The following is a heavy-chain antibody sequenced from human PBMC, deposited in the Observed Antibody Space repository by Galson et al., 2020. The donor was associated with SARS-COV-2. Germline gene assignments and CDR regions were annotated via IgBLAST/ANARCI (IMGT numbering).Heavy chain of an antibody. CDR2: VNAAAGDT. Sequence: ASVKVSCKASGYDFINYVMHWVRQAPRQSLEWMGWVNAAAGDTKYSQTFQGRVTISRDTSASTAYMELSSLTSEDTALYYCARALHSSSWSIHQYFFDYWGQGTLVTVSS. J-gene: IGHJ4*02. CDR1: GYDFINYV. V-gene: IGHV1-3*01. D-gene: IGHD6-13*01. CDR3: ARALHSSSWSIHQYFFDY.